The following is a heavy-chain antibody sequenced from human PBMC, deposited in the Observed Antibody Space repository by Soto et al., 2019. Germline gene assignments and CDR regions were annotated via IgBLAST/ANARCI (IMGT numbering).Heavy chain of an antibody. Sequence: QEVLVQSGAEVKKPGSSVKVSCKTSGDTFGSYAISWVRQAPGQGLEWMGGIVPFIHTSNYAQKFHGRVTITADESTTTVHMDVSSLTSEDTAVYYCARNLRYFGSGSFFRGMDVWGQGTTVTVSS. J-gene: IGHJ6*02. CDR1: GDTFGSYA. CDR2: IVPFIHTS. CDR3: ARNLRYFGSGSFFRGMDV. V-gene: IGHV1-69*01. D-gene: IGHD3-10*01.